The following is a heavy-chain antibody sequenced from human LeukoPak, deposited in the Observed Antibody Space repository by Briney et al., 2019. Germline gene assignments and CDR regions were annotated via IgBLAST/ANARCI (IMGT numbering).Heavy chain of an antibody. CDR2: ISGSGGST. CDR3: AKSYQQLLRTPKPTKFDY. V-gene: IGHV3-23*01. J-gene: IGHJ4*02. D-gene: IGHD6-13*01. CDR1: GFTFSSYA. Sequence: GGSLRLSCAASGFTFSSYAMSWVRQAPGKGLEWVSAISGSGGSTYYADSVKGRFTISRDNSKNTLYLQMNSLRAEDTAVYYCAKSYQQLLRTPKPTKFDYWGQGTLVTVSS.